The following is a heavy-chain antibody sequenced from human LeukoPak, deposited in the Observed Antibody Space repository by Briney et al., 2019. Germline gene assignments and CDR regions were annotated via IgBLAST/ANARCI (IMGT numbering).Heavy chain of an antibody. CDR2: INHSGST. CDR3: ARGLPRTH. Sequence: SETLSLTCAVYGGSFSGYYWSWIRQPPGKGLEWIGEINHSGSTNYNPSLKSRVTISVDTSKNQFSLKLSSVTAADTAVYYCARGLPRTHWGQGTLVTVSS. D-gene: IGHD1-1*01. CDR1: GGSFSGYY. J-gene: IGHJ4*02. V-gene: IGHV4-34*01.